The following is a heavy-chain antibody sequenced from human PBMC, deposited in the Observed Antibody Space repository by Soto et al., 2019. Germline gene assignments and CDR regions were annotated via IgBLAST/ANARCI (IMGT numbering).Heavy chain of an antibody. J-gene: IGHJ4*02. CDR2: TSYDENYK. CDR1: GFTFSGYA. D-gene: IGHD2-15*01. CDR3: ARQCGSPGIWYFDY. V-gene: IGHV3-30*04. Sequence: QVQLVESGGGVVQPGRSLRLSCAASGFTFSGYAMHWVRQAPGKGLEWVAATSYDENYKYYADSVKGRFTISRDNSKNTLFLQMNSLRNEDTAVYYCARQCGSPGIWYFDYWGQGSLVTVSS.